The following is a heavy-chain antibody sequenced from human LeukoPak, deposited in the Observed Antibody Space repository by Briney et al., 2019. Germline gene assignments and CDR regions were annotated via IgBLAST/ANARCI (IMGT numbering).Heavy chain of an antibody. J-gene: IGHJ4*02. D-gene: IGHD2-21*02. V-gene: IGHV3-30-3*01. CDR1: AFTFSGYT. CDR2: ISYDGSNK. CDR3: ARDPPPYCGGDCYPV. Sequence: GGSLRLSCAASAFTFSGYTMHWVRQAPGEGLEWVAVISYDGSNKYYADSVKGRFSISRDNSKNTLYLLMNNLRTDDSAVYYCARDPPPYCGGDCYPVWGQGTLVTVSS.